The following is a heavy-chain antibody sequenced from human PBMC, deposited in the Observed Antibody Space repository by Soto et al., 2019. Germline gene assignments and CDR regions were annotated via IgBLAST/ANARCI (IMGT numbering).Heavy chain of an antibody. CDR1: GFTFSTYW. CDR3: ARDSKDYGDYGWYFDL. D-gene: IGHD4-17*01. V-gene: IGHV3-7*01. J-gene: IGHJ2*01. CDR2: ISQDGSRN. Sequence: DVQLVESGGGLVQPGGSLRLSCAASGFTFSTYWMSWVRRAPGKGLEWVADISQDGSRNYSMDSVKGRFTISRDNAENSLYLQMNSLRAEDTALYYCARDSKDYGDYGWYFDLWGRGTLVTVSS.